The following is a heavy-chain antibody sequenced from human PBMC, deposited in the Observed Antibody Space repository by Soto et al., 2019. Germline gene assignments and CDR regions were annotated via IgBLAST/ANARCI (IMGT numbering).Heavy chain of an antibody. Sequence: GGSLRLSCAASGFTVSSNYMSWVRQAPGKGLEWVSLIYGDGSTYYADSVKGRFTTSRHNSKNTLHLQMNSLTTEDTAVFYCARGSSGYGYDAFDIWGQGTMVTVSS. J-gene: IGHJ3*02. CDR3: ARGSSGYGYDAFDI. V-gene: IGHV3-53*04. D-gene: IGHD5-12*01. CDR1: GFTVSSNY. CDR2: IYGDGST.